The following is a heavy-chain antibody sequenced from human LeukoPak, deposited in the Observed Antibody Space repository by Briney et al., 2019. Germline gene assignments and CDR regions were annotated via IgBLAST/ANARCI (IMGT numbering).Heavy chain of an antibody. CDR2: INPNSGGT. J-gene: IGHJ3*02. Sequence: ASVKVSCKASGYTLTGYYMHWVRQAPGQGLEWMGWINPNSGGTNYAQKFQGRVTMTRDTSISTAYMELSRLRSDDTAVYYCARYHPTHQTGAFDIWGQGTMVTVSS. CDR1: GYTLTGYY. CDR3: ARYHPTHQTGAFDI. V-gene: IGHV1-2*02.